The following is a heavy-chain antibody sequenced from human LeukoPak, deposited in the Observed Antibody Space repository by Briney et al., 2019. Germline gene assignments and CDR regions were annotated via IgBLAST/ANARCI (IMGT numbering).Heavy chain of an antibody. D-gene: IGHD3-22*01. CDR3: ARDRVDTMMIGGSVY. CDR1: GYTFTGYY. Sequence: ASVKLSCKASGYTFTGYYMHWVRQAPGQGLDWMGWINPNSGGTNYAQKFQGRVTMTRDTSISTAYMELRRLRSDDTAVYYCARDRVDTMMIGGSVYWGQGTLVTVSS. CDR2: INPNSGGT. V-gene: IGHV1-2*02. J-gene: IGHJ4*02.